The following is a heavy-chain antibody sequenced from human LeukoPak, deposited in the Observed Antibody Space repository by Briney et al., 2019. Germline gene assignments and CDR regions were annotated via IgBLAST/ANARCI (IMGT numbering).Heavy chain of an antibody. CDR3: VRRGIAARLFDY. CDR1: GFTFSSYW. V-gene: IGHV3-74*01. J-gene: IGHJ4*02. D-gene: IGHD6-6*01. Sequence: GGSLRLSCAASGFTFSSYWMDWVRQAPGKGLVWVSRINTDGSSTSYADSVKGRFTIFRDNAKNTLYLQMNSLRAEDTAVYNCVRRGIAARLFDYWGQGTLVTVSS. CDR2: INTDGSST.